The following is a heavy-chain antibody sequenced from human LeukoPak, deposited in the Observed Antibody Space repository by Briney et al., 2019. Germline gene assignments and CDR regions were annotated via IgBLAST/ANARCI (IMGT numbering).Heavy chain of an antibody. CDR1: GFTFGYYA. CDR3: ARDVRGGSDSPDF. CDR2: ISDNGDRT. Sequence: PGGFLRLSCVASGFTFGYYAMSWVRQAPGKGLEYVSGISDNGDRTFYADSVKGRFTVSRDNSKKTLYLQMSSLRAEDTAVYYCARDVRGGSDSPDFWGQGILVTVSS. J-gene: IGHJ4*02. V-gene: IGHV3-23*01. D-gene: IGHD1-26*01.